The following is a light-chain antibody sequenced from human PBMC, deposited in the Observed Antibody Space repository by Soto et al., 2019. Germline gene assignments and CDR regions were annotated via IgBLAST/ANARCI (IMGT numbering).Light chain of an antibody. CDR1: QSVRTN. CDR2: GAS. Sequence: EIVMTQSPFTLSVSPGEGATLSCRASQSVRTNLAWYQHKPGQSPRLLIYGASNRATGFPARFSGSGSGTEFTLTINGLQSEDFAVYYCQQYNDNWPTFGQGTKV. J-gene: IGKJ1*01. V-gene: IGKV3-15*01. CDR3: QQYNDNWPT.